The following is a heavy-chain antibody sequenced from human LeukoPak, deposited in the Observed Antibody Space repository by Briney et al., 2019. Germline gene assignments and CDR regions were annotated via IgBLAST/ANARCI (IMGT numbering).Heavy chain of an antibody. Sequence: RASETLSLTCTVSGASIFTYYWSWIRQPPGKGLEWIGYISPNAYTIYAPSLKSRVTISRDTSANQFTLILSSVTAADTAVYYCARVCVGYDFWSGYYYYYYYYMDVWGKGTTVTVSS. D-gene: IGHD3-3*01. CDR2: ISPNAYT. CDR3: ARVCVGYDFWSGYYYYYYYYMDV. V-gene: IGHV4-4*08. J-gene: IGHJ6*03. CDR1: GASIFTYY.